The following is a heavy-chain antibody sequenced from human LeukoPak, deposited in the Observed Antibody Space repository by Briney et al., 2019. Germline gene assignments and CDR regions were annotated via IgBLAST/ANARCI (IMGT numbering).Heavy chain of an antibody. V-gene: IGHV3-74*01. CDR1: GFTFSSYW. Sequence: GGSLRLSCAASGFTFSSYWMHWVRQAPGKGLVWVSRINSDGSSTSYADSVKGRFTISRDNAKNTLYLQMNSLRAEDTAVYYCARDSRITIFGVVIRPLVYWGQGTLVTVSS. J-gene: IGHJ4*02. CDR2: INSDGSST. D-gene: IGHD3-3*01. CDR3: ARDSRITIFGVVIRPLVY.